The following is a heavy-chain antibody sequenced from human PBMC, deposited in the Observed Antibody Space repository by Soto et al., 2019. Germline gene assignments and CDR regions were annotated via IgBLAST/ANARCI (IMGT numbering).Heavy chain of an antibody. D-gene: IGHD3-3*01. CDR2: ISAYNGNT. V-gene: IGHV1-18*01. Sequence: ASVKVSCKASGYTFISYGISWVRQAPGQGLEWMGRISAYNGNTNYAQKFQGRVTMTTDTSTSTAYMELRSLRSDDTAVYYCARGSKDYDFWSGYSFYYYGMDVWGQGTTVTVS. CDR3: ARGSKDYDFWSGYSFYYYGMDV. J-gene: IGHJ6*02. CDR1: GYTFISYG.